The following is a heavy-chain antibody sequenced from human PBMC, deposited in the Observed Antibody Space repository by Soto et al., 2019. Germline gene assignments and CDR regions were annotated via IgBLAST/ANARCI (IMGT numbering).Heavy chain of an antibody. J-gene: IGHJ4*02. CDR3: VRDTSFDY. CDR2: ISSNGGIT. CDR1: GFTFSSYD. Sequence: EVQLVESGGGLVQPGGSLRLSCAASGFTFSSYDMHWVRQAPGKGLEYISAISSNGGITYYAHSMKGRFTIYRDNSKNVMYLQMGSLRAEDMAVYYCVRDTSFDYWGRGTLVTVFS. V-gene: IGHV3-64*01. D-gene: IGHD3-16*01.